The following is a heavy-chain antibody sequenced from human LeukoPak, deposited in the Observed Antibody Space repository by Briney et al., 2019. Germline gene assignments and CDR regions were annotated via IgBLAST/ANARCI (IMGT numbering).Heavy chain of an antibody. CDR1: GFTFSSYW. D-gene: IGHD3-22*01. CDR3: ARCYYDSSGYVEFDH. V-gene: IGHV3-7*01. CDR2: IKQDGSEK. Sequence: GGSLRLSCAASGFTFSSYWMSWVRQAPGKGLEWVANIKQDGSEKYYVDSVKGRFTISRDNAKNSLYLQMNSLRAEDTAVYYCARCYYDSSGYVEFDHWGQGTLVTVSS. J-gene: IGHJ4*02.